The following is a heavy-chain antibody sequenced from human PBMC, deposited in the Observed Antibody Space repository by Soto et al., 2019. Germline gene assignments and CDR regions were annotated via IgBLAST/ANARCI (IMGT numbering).Heavy chain of an antibody. V-gene: IGHV3-7*01. Sequence: EVQLVESGGGLVQPGGSLRLSCAASGVSFSAFWMSWVRQIPGKGLEWVANINQDGSEKQYEDSVKGRFTISRDNAKNSLFLQMNSLRAEDSAVYYCARDRGWNIVVIPASFDLWGRGALVSVSS. CDR1: GVSFSAFW. J-gene: IGHJ4*02. CDR3: ARDRGWNIVVIPASFDL. D-gene: IGHD2-15*01. CDR2: INQDGSEK.